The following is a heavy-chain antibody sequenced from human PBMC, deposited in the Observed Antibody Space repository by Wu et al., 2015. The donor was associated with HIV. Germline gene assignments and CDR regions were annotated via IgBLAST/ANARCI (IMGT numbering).Heavy chain of an antibody. CDR1: GYTFNIFN. Sequence: QVQLLQSGPEVRKPGASVKVSCKISGYTFNIFNINWVRQISGRELEWMGWMNPKSGSAAYSQQFQGRVSMTRDISISTAYLEVNSLASEDTAVYYCVRVGVLMTSAETMEYFQYRGQGTQITVSS. D-gene: IGHD2-8*01. J-gene: IGHJ1*01. V-gene: IGHV1-8*02. CDR2: MNPKSGSA. CDR3: VRVGVLMTSAETMEYFQY.